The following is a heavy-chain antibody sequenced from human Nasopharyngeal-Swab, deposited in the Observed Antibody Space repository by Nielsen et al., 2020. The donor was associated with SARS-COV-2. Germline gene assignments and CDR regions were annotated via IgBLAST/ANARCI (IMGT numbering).Heavy chain of an antibody. CDR2: IYYSGST. CDR3: ARSSGGYSYGVPYYFDY. Sequence: SETLSLTCTVSGGSISRYYWSWIRQFPGKGLEWIGYIYYSGSTNYNSSLKSRVTISVDTSKNQFSLKLNSVTAADTAVYYCARSSGGYSYGVPYYFDYWGQGTLVTVSS. D-gene: IGHD5-18*01. CDR1: GGSISRYY. J-gene: IGHJ4*02. V-gene: IGHV4-59*13.